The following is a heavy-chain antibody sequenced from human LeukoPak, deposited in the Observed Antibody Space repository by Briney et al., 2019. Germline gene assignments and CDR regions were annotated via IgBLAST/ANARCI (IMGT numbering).Heavy chain of an antibody. CDR1: GDSISNYY. CDR3: ARVGRGDYVWGSYSFDC. D-gene: IGHD3-16*01. Sequence: SGTLSLTCTVSGDSISNYYWSWIRQPPGKGLEWIGYISYSGSTNYNTSLKSRVTISVDTSKNQFSLKLSSVTAADTAPYYCARVGRGDYVWGSYSFDCWGQGTLVTVSS. J-gene: IGHJ4*02. V-gene: IGHV4-59*01. CDR2: ISYSGST.